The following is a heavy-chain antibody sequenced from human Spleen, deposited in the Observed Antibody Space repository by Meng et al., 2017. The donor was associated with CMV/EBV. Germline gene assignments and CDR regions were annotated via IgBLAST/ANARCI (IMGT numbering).Heavy chain of an antibody. CDR3: AKEPTYQRYSGSYLDY. V-gene: IGHV3-23*01. CDR1: GFTFSNYA. Sequence: GESLKISCAASGFTFSNYAMSWVRQAPGKGLEWVSATTGSGANTYDADFVEGRFTISRDNSKSTLYLQMYSLRAEDTAVYYCAKEPTYQRYSGSYLDYWGQGTLVTSPQ. CDR2: TTGSGANT. D-gene: IGHD1-26*01. J-gene: IGHJ4*02.